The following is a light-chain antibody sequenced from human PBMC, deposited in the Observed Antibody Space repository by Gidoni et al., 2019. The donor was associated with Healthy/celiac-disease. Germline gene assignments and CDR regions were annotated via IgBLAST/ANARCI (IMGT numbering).Light chain of an antibody. CDR3: QQRSNWPELT. Sequence: EIVLTQSPATLSLSPGERATLSCRASQSVSSYLAWYQQKPGQAPRLLIYDASNRATGIPARFSGSGSGTDFTFTISSLEPEDFAVYYCQQRSNWPELTFXGXTKVEIK. V-gene: IGKV3-11*01. CDR2: DAS. CDR1: QSVSSY. J-gene: IGKJ4*01.